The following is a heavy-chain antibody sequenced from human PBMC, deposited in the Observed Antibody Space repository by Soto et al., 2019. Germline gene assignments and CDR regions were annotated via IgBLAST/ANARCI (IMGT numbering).Heavy chain of an antibody. Sequence: SETLSLTCTVSGGSISSSSYYWGWIRQPPGKGLEWIGSIYYSGSTYYNPSLKSRVTISVDKSKNQFSLKLSSVTAADTAVYYCASSDYYYDYVWGSYRFSNFDYWGQGTLVTVSS. J-gene: IGHJ4*02. V-gene: IGHV4-39*01. CDR2: IYYSGST. D-gene: IGHD3-16*02. CDR3: ASSDYYYDYVWGSYRFSNFDY. CDR1: GGSISSSSYY.